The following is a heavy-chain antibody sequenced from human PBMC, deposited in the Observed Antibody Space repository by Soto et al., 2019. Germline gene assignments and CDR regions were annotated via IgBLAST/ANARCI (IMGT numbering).Heavy chain of an antibody. CDR3: ARARLEGYDFCSGIVAFDV. CDR2: FDPEYGET. J-gene: IGHJ3*01. V-gene: IGHV1-24*01. CDR1: GCTLTELS. D-gene: IGHD3-3*01. Sequence: GASVRVSCKVSGCTLTELSIRWVGQAPLKGLEWMVGFDPEYGETIYAQKFQGRVTMTEDTSTDTAYMELSSLRSEDTAVYYCARARLEGYDFCSGIVAFDVWGQGKKVPLSS.